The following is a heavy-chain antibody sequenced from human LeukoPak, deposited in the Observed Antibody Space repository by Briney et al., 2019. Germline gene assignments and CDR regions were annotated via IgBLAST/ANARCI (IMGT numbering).Heavy chain of an antibody. D-gene: IGHD6-13*01. V-gene: IGHV3-48*04. CDR1: GFTFSSYG. Sequence: PGGSLRLSCAASGFTFSSYGMHWVRQAPGKGLEWVSYISSSGSTIYYADSVKGRFTISRDNAKNSLYLQMNSLRAEDTAVYYCAREVEAAAGKGDWFDPWGQGTLVTVSS. CDR2: ISSSGSTI. J-gene: IGHJ5*02. CDR3: AREVEAAAGKGDWFDP.